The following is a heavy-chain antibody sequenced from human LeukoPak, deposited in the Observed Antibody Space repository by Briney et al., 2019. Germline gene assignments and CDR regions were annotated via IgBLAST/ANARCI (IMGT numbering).Heavy chain of an antibody. D-gene: IGHD3-10*01. CDR2: IRYDGSNK. Sequence: GGSLRLSCAASGFTFSSYGMHWVRQAPGKGLEWVAFIRYDGSNKYYADSVKGRFTISRDNSKNTLYLQMNSLGAEDTAVYYCAKGPTITMVRGVIITEKLNDAFDIWGQGTMVTVSS. V-gene: IGHV3-30*02. J-gene: IGHJ3*02. CDR1: GFTFSSYG. CDR3: AKGPTITMVRGVIITEKLNDAFDI.